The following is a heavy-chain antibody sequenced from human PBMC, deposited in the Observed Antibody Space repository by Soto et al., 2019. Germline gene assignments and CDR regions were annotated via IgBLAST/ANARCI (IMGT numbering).Heavy chain of an antibody. CDR2: IYYSGST. J-gene: IGHJ3*02. D-gene: IGHD6-19*01. CDR1: GGSISSYY. Sequence: PSETLSLTCTVSGGSISSYYWSWIRQPPGNGLEWIGYIYYSGSTNYNPSLKSRVTISVDTSKNQFSLKLSSVTAADTAVYYCATSGGGQWLVADAFDIWGQGTMVTVSS. V-gene: IGHV4-59*01. CDR3: ATSGGGQWLVADAFDI.